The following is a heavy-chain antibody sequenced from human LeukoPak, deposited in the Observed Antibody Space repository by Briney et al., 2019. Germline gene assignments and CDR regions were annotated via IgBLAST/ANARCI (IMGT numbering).Heavy chain of an antibody. CDR2: IIPIFGTA. CDR1: GGTFSSYA. J-gene: IGHJ4*02. Sequence: SVKVSCKASGGTFSSYAISWVRQAPGQGLEWMGGIIPIFGTANYAQKFQGRATITADESTSTAYMELSSLRSEDTAVYYCARLRLGELSSCYFDYWGQGTLVTVSS. D-gene: IGHD3-16*02. CDR3: ARLRLGELSSCYFDY. V-gene: IGHV1-69*13.